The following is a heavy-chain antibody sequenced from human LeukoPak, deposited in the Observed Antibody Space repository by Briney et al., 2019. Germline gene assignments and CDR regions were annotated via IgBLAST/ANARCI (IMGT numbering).Heavy chain of an antibody. CDR1: GGSISSYY. CDR3: ASPAYCSGGSCSFDY. D-gene: IGHD2-15*01. V-gene: IGHV4-59*01. Sequence: KPSETLSLTCTVSGGSISSYYWSWIRQPPGKGLEWIGYIYYSGSTNYNPSLKSRVTISVDTSKNQFSLKLSSVTAADTAVYYCASPAYCSGGSCSFDYWGQGTLVTVSS. J-gene: IGHJ4*02. CDR2: IYYSGST.